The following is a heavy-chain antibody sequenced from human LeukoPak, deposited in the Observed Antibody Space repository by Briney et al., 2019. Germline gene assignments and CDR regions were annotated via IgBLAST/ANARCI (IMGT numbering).Heavy chain of an antibody. V-gene: IGHV1-18*01. CDR2: ISAYNGNT. Sequence: EASVKVSCKASGYTFTSYGISWVRQAPGQGLEWMGWISAYNGNTNYAQKLQGRVTMTTDTSTSTAYMELRSLRSGDTAVYYCARDPPPTYYDILTGSQHYYGMDVWGQGTTVTVSS. CDR1: GYTFTSYG. D-gene: IGHD3-9*01. J-gene: IGHJ6*02. CDR3: ARDPPPTYYDILTGSQHYYGMDV.